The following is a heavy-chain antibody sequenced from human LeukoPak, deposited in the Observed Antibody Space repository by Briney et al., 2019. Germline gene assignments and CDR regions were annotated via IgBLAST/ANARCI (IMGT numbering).Heavy chain of an antibody. Sequence: GGSPRLSCAASGFTFSSYSMNWVRQAPGKGLEWVSSISSSSSYIYYADSVKGRFTISRDNSKNTLYLQMNSLRAEDTAVYYCAKAEYSSSWAFRTFWGQGTLVTVSS. V-gene: IGHV3-21*04. D-gene: IGHD6-13*01. CDR2: ISSSSSYI. CDR1: GFTFSSYS. CDR3: AKAEYSSSWAFRTF. J-gene: IGHJ4*02.